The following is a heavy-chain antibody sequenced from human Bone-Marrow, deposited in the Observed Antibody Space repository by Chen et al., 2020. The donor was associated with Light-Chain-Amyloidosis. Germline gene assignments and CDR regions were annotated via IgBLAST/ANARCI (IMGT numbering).Heavy chain of an antibody. J-gene: IGHJ5*02. CDR3: SIRIAVPGANEET. Sequence: QLQLQESGPGLVKPSETLSLTCTVSDGSINSGDYYWGWLRQSPGKGLEWIGSIDYSGAAFYNPSLRSRVTISLDTSKNLLSLRLTSVTAADTAVYYCSIRIAVPGANEETWGQGTLVTVSS. V-gene: IGHV4-39*02. CDR2: IDYSGAA. CDR1: DGSINSGDYY. D-gene: IGHD6-19*01.